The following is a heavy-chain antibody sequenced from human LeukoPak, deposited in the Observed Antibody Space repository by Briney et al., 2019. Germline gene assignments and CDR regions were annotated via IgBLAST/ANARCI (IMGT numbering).Heavy chain of an antibody. J-gene: IGHJ4*02. CDR2: ISSSSTI. CDR3: ARDPGYYYGSGSYYGY. Sequence: GGSLRLPCAASGFTFSSYSMNGVRQPPGKGREWLSYISSSSTIYYADSVKGRFTISRDNSKNTLYLQMNSLRAEDTAVYYCARDPGYYYGSGSYYGYWGQGTLVTVSS. V-gene: IGHV3-48*01. CDR1: GFTFSSYS. D-gene: IGHD3-10*01.